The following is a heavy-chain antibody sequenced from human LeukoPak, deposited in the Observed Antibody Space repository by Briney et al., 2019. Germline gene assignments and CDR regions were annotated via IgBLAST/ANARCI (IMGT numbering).Heavy chain of an antibody. CDR2: IKQDGSEK. D-gene: IGHD6-13*01. J-gene: IGHJ4*02. Sequence: PGGSLRLSCAASGFTFSNAWMSWVRQAPGKGLEWVANIKQDGSEKYYVDSVKGRFTISRDNAKNSLYLQMNSLRAEDTAVYYCARDLVVAAAGIWEGTFDYWGQGTLVTVSS. CDR3: ARDLVVAAAGIWEGTFDY. V-gene: IGHV3-7*03. CDR1: GFTFSNAW.